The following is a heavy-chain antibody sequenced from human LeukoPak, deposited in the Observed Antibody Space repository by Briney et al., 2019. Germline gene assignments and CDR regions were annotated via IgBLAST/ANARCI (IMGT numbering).Heavy chain of an antibody. V-gene: IGHV3-53*01. CDR2: IYSGGST. D-gene: IGHD3-22*01. CDR3: ALGYYYDSSGPAAFDY. J-gene: IGHJ4*02. CDR1: GFTVSSNY. Sequence: GGSLRLSCAASGFTVSSNYMGWVRQAPGNGLEWVSVIYSGGSTYYADSVKGLFIIPRNNSKNPLYLQMNSLRAEDTAVYYCALGYYYDSSGPAAFDYWGQGTLVTVSS.